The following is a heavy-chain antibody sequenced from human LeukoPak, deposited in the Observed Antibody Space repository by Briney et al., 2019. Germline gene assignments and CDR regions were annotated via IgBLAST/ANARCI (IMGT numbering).Heavy chain of an antibody. D-gene: IGHD2-2*01. V-gene: IGHV4-39*01. CDR2: IFYSGST. CDR3: ARLDCTSVRCSFDY. Sequence: PSETLSLTCTVSGGSISSGSYYWAWIRQPPGKGLEWIGSIFYSGSTFYNPSLQSRVTMSVDTSKNQFSLRLASVTAADTAVYYCARLDCTSVRCSFDYWGQGTLVTASS. J-gene: IGHJ4*02. CDR1: GGSISSGSYY.